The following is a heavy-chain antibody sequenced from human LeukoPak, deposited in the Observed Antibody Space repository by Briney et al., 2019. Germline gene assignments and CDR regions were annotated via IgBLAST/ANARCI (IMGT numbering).Heavy chain of an antibody. V-gene: IGHV4-38-2*01. CDR2: IYHSGST. D-gene: IGHD6-19*01. CDR3: ARLSSGWYYFDY. J-gene: IGHJ4*02. Sequence: PSETPSLTCAVSGYSISSGYYWGWIRQPPGKGLEWIGSIYHSGSTYYNPSLKSRVTISVDTSKNQFSLKLSSVTAADTAVYYCARLSSGWYYFDYWGQGTLVTVSS. CDR1: GYSISSGYY.